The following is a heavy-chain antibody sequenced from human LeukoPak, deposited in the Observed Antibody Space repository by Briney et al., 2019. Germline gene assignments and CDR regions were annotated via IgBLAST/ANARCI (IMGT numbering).Heavy chain of an antibody. D-gene: IGHD2-2*01. V-gene: IGHV1-46*01. J-gene: IGHJ4*02. CDR3: ARDSVVPAAMRGSFDY. CDR2: INPSGGST. Sequence: GPVKVSCKASGYTFTSYYMHWVRPAPGQGLEWMGIINPSGGSTSYAQKFQGRVTMTRDTPTSTVYMELSSLRSEDTAVYYCARDSVVPAAMRGSFDYWGQGTLVTVSS. CDR1: GYTFTSYY.